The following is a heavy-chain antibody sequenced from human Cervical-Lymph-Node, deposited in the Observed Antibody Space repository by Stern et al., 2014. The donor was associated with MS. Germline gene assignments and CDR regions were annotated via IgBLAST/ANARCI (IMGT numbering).Heavy chain of an antibody. Sequence: VQLGQSGPEVKKPGASVMVSCKTSGYTFTNYYIHWVRQAPGQGLEWMGIINPNGSVTASAQKFQGRLTMTRDTSTTTVYMRLITLTSEDTAMYYCTRAVGGVGREWGQGTLVFVSS. CDR2: INPNGSVT. CDR3: TRAVGGVGRE. CDR1: GYTFTNYY. D-gene: IGHD3-16*01. J-gene: IGHJ4*02. V-gene: IGHV1-46*01.